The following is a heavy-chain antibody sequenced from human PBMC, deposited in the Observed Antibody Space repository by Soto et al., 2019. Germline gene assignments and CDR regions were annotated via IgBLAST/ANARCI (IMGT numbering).Heavy chain of an antibody. J-gene: IGHJ4*02. CDR1: GGSISSGTYS. V-gene: IGHV4-39*01. CDR2: SYFTGNT. CDR3: ARHRTGYSSSWLDY. D-gene: IGHD6-13*01. Sequence: QLQLQESGPGLVKPSETLSLTCTVSGGSISSGTYSWGWIRQPPGKGLEWIGNSYFTGNTHYNPSLKSRVTISVDTSKNQFSLSLSSVTAADTAVYYCARHRTGYSSSWLDYWGQGTLVTVSS.